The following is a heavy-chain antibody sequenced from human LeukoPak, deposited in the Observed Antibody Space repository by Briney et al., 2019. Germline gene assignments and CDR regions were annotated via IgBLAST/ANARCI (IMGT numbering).Heavy chain of an antibody. V-gene: IGHV1-46*01. J-gene: IGHJ4*02. Sequence: ASVKVPCKASGYTFTSYYMHWVRQAPGQGLEWMGIINPSGGSTSYAQKFQGRVTMTRDTSTSTVYMELSSLRSEDTAVYYCARDLGYSSSWDILIDYWGQGTLVTVSS. CDR3: ARDLGYSSSWDILIDY. D-gene: IGHD6-13*01. CDR1: GYTFTSYY. CDR2: INPSGGST.